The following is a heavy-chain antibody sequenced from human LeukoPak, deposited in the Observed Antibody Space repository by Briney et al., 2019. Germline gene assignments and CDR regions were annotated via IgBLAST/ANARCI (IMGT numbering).Heavy chain of an antibody. D-gene: IGHD3-22*01. V-gene: IGHV1-69*05. Sequence: GASVKVSCKASVGTFSSYAISWVRQAPGQGLEWMGRIITIFGTPNYGKKIQGRVTITTDETTSTAYMELSSLRSENTAVYYCARGSSYYYDSSGYDAFDIWGQGTMVTVSS. CDR1: VGTFSSYA. CDR3: ARGSSYYYDSSGYDAFDI. J-gene: IGHJ3*02. CDR2: IITIFGTP.